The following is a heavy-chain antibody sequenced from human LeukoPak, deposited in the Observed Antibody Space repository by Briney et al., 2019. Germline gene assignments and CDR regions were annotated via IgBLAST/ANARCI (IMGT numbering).Heavy chain of an antibody. J-gene: IGHJ4*02. Sequence: SETLSLTCTVSGGSISSYYWSWIRQPAGKGLEWIGRIYTSGSTNYNPSLKGRVTMSVDTSKNQFSLKLSSVTAADTAVYYCARDFSSGSYYVYPDYWGQGTLVTVSS. CDR1: GGSISSYY. D-gene: IGHD1-26*01. CDR3: ARDFSSGSYYVYPDY. V-gene: IGHV4-4*07. CDR2: IYTSGST.